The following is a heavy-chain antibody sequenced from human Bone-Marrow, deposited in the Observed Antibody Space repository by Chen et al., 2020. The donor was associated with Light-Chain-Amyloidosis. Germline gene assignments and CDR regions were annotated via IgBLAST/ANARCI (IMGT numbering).Heavy chain of an antibody. CDR1: GFTFNSYG. CDR2: ISYDGSNK. CDR3: AKGGYYDRTPDSFDI. V-gene: IGHV3-30*18. J-gene: IGHJ3*02. D-gene: IGHD3-22*01. Sequence: QVQLVESGGGVVQPGRSLRHSCAACGFTFNSYGMHWVRQAPGKGLEWVAVISYDGSNKYYADSVKGRFTISRDNSKNTLYLQMNSLRAEDTAVYYCAKGGYYDRTPDSFDIWGQGTMVTVSS.